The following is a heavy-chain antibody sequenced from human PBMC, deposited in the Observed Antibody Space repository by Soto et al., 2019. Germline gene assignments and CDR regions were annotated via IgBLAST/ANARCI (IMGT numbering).Heavy chain of an antibody. Sequence: QVQLVQSGAEVKKPGSSVKVSCKASGGTFSSYAISWVRQAPGQGLEWMGGIIPIFGTANYAQKFQGRVTITADESTSTAYMELTSLRSEDTAVYYCARGEQLNNVMLVAAIPSYYYYGIDVWGQGTTVTVSS. CDR3: ARGEQLNNVMLVAAIPSYYYYGIDV. V-gene: IGHV1-69*01. J-gene: IGHJ6*02. CDR2: IIPIFGTA. D-gene: IGHD2-15*01. CDR1: GGTFSSYA.